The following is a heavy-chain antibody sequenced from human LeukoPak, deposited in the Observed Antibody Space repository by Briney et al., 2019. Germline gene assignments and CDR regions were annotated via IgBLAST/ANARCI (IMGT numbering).Heavy chain of an antibody. D-gene: IGHD6-13*01. J-gene: IGHJ4*02. Sequence: GGSLRLSCAASGFTFNDYTMNWVRQAPGKGLEWVSSISSSSIYIFYADSLKGRFTIPRDNAKYSLYLQMNSLRVEDTAVYYCATGLPSYSSSWYPGYWGQGTLVTVSS. CDR2: ISSSSIYI. CDR1: GFTFNDYT. CDR3: ATGLPSYSSSWYPGY. V-gene: IGHV3-21*01.